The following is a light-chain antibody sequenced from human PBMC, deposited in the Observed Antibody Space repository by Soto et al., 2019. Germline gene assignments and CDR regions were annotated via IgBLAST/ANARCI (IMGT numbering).Light chain of an antibody. CDR3: ATWDDTLNGRV. Sequence: QSVLTQPPSASGAPGQRVTISCSGSSSNIGSNSVNWYHQVAGTAPKLLIHSDNQRPSGVPDRFSGSKPGTSASLAISGLQSGDEADYYCATWDDTLNGRVFGGGTKVTVL. CDR2: SDN. V-gene: IGLV1-44*01. J-gene: IGLJ3*02. CDR1: SSNIGSNS.